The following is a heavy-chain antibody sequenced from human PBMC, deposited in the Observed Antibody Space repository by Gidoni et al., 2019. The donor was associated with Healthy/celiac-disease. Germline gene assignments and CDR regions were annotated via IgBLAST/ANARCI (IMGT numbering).Heavy chain of an antibody. J-gene: IGHJ3*02. Sequence: EVPLVESGGGLVQPGGSLRLSCAASGFSFSSYDMHWVRQATGKGLEWVSAIGTAGDTYYPGSVKGRFTISRENAKNSLYLQMNSLRAGDTAVYYCARGYYDSSGYHDAFDIWGQGTMVTVSS. V-gene: IGHV3-13*01. CDR1: GFSFSSYD. CDR2: IGTAGDT. D-gene: IGHD3-22*01. CDR3: ARGYYDSSGYHDAFDI.